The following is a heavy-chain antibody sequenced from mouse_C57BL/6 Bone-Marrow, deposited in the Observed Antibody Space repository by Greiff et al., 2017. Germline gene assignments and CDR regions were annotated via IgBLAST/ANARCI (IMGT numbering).Heavy chain of an antibody. CDR3: ARNYGNYDLFDY. Sequence: QVQLQQPGAELVKPGASVKLSCKASGYTFTSYWMHWVKQRPGQGLAWIGMIHPNSGSTNYNEKFKSKATLTVDKSSSTAYMQLSSLPSEDSAVYDCARNYGNYDLFDYWGQGTTLTVSS. V-gene: IGHV1-64*01. CDR1: GYTFTSYW. D-gene: IGHD2-1*01. J-gene: IGHJ2*01. CDR2: IHPNSGST.